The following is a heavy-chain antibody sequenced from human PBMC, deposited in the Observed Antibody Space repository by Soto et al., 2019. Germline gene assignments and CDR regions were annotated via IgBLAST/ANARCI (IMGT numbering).Heavy chain of an antibody. D-gene: IGHD2-15*01. CDR2: ISYDGSNK. V-gene: IGHV3-30*18. CDR3: AKDAADIVVVVAAQRERYFQR. J-gene: IGHJ1*01. CDR1: GFTFSSYG. Sequence: GSLRLSCAASGFTFSSYGMHWVRQAPGKGLEWVAVISYDGSNKYYADSVKGRFTISRDNSKNTLYLQMNSLRAEDTAVYYCAKDAADIVVVVAAQRERYFQRWGQGTLVTVSS.